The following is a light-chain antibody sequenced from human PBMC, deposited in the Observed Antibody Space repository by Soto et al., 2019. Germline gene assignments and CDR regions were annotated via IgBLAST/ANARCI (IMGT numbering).Light chain of an antibody. CDR3: QQRQYWTPIP. CDR2: DAT. CDR1: QSITSRY. J-gene: IGKJ5*01. Sequence: EIRLTQSPGTLSLSPGDRATLSCRASQSITSRYLAWDRQKPGQAPRLNIYDATNWAAGSAATFSGSGSGTDFTLTISSLGPEDFAIYYCQQRQYWTPIPFGQGTRLAIK. V-gene: IGKV3-11*01.